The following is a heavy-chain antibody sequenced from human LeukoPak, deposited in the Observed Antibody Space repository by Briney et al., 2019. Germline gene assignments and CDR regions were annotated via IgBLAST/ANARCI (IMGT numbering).Heavy chain of an antibody. J-gene: IGHJ4*02. V-gene: IGHV1-24*01. CDR2: FDPEVGET. Sequence: ASVKVSCKVSGYTLTELSMHWVRQAPGKGLEWMGGFDPEVGETIYAQKFRGRVTMTEDTSPDTAYMELSSLRSEDTAVYYCVKLSEAQLGRRQYYFDYWGQGTLVTVSP. D-gene: IGHD3-16*01. CDR3: VKLSEAQLGRRQYYFDY. CDR1: GYTLTELS.